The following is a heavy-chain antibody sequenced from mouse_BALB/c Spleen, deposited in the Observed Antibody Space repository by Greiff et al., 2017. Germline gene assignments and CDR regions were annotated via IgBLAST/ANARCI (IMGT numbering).Heavy chain of an antibody. J-gene: IGHJ3*01. V-gene: IGHV3-2*02. D-gene: IGHD2-3*01. CDR1: GYSITSDYA. CDR3: ASYDGYYLGWFAY. Sequence: VQLKESGPGLVKPSQSLSLTCTVTGYSITSDYAWNWIRQFPGNKLEWMGYISYSGSTSYNPSLKSRISITRDTSKNQFFLQLNSVTTEDTATYYCASYDGYYLGWFAYWGQGTLVTVSA. CDR2: ISYSGST.